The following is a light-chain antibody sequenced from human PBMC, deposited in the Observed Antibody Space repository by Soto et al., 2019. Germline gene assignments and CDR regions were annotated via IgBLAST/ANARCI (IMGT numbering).Light chain of an antibody. Sequence: EIVLTQSPGTLSLSPWERATLSCRASQSVSSTYLAWYQQKPGQAPRLLIYAASDRATGIPDRFSGSGSGTDFTLTISRLEPEDFAVDYCQQYGSSPQTFGQGTKVDIK. CDR2: AAS. V-gene: IGKV3-20*01. J-gene: IGKJ1*01. CDR1: QSVSSTY. CDR3: QQYGSSPQT.